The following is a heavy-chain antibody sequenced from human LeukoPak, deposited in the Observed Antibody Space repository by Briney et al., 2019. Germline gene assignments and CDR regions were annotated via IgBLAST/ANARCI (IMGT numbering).Heavy chain of an antibody. V-gene: IGHV3-30-3*01. J-gene: IGHJ4*02. Sequence: GRSLRLSCAASGFTFSSYAMHWVRQAPGKGLEWVAVISYDGSNKYYADSAKGRFTISRDNSKNTLYLQMNSLRAEDTAVYYCARGSGRFDYWGQGTLVTVSS. CDR3: ARGSGRFDY. CDR2: ISYDGSNK. CDR1: GFTFSSYA.